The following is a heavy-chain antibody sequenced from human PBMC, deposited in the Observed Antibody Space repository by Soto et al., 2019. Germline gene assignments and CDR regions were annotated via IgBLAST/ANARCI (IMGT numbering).Heavy chain of an antibody. CDR1: GGSISSYY. Sequence: SETLSLTCTVSGGSISSYYWSWIRQSPGKGLEWIGYIYYSGSTNYNPSLKSRVTISVDTSKNQFSLKLSSVTAADTAVYYCARHAYSSSSRFDPWGQGTLVTVSS. D-gene: IGHD6-6*01. CDR2: IYYSGST. J-gene: IGHJ5*02. V-gene: IGHV4-59*08. CDR3: ARHAYSSSSRFDP.